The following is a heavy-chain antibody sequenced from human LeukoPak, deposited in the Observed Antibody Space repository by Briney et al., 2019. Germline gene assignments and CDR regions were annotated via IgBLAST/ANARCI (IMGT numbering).Heavy chain of an antibody. J-gene: IGHJ4*02. CDR1: GFTFISHT. Sequence: GGSLRLSCAASGFTFISHTMSWIRQAPGKGLEWVSGVSGNGANTYYADSVKGRFTISRDNSKNTLYLQMNSLRAEDTATYFCARGHNSRAGVTDCCPLDYWGQGTLVTVSS. D-gene: IGHD2-21*02. CDR3: ARGHNSRAGVTDCCPLDY. V-gene: IGHV3-23*01. CDR2: VSGNGANT.